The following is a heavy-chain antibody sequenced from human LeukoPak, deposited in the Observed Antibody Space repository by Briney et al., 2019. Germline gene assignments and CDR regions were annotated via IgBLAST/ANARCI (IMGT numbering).Heavy chain of an antibody. J-gene: IGHJ6*03. V-gene: IGHV1-69*13. Sequence: ASVKVSCKASGGTFSSYAISWVRQAPGQGLEWMGGIIPIFGTANYAQKFQGRVTITADESTSTAYMELSSLRSEDTAVYYCARDRLTTVTGNYYYYMDVWDKGTTVTVSS. CDR3: ARDRLTTVTGNYYYYMDV. CDR2: IIPIFGTA. CDR1: GGTFSSYA. D-gene: IGHD4-17*01.